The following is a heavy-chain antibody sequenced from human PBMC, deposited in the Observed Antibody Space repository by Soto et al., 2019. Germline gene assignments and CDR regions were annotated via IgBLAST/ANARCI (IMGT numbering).Heavy chain of an antibody. CDR1: GFTFSSYG. D-gene: IGHD2-2*01. CDR2: IWYDGSNK. CDR3: ARETYCSSTSSYFDY. V-gene: IGHV3-33*01. J-gene: IGHJ4*02. Sequence: GGSLRLSCAASGFTFSSYGMHWVRQAPGKGLEWVAVIWYDGSNKYYADSVKGRFTTSRDNSKNTLYLQMNSLRAEDTAVYYCARETYCSSTSSYFDYWGQGTLVTVSS.